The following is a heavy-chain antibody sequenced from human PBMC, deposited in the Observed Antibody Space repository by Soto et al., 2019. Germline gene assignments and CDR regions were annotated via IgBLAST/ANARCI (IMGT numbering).Heavy chain of an antibody. CDR2: FDPEGSDT. CDR3: ATMGFCGPGCYSFDY. J-gene: IGHJ4*02. Sequence: ASVKVSSTVSGHTLSELAIPWVLQAPVKGFEWMGGFDPEGSDTIYAQKFQGRVTMTSDTSTETAYMELESLTSEDTAFYYCATMGFCGPGCYSFDYWGQGTLVTVSS. V-gene: IGHV1-24*01. D-gene: IGHD2-21*02. CDR1: GHTLSELA.